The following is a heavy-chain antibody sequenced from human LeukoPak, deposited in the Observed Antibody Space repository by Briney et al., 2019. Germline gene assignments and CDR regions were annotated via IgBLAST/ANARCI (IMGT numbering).Heavy chain of an antibody. Sequence: GGSLRLSCAASGFTFSSYGMHWVRQAPGKGLEWVSAISGSGGSTYYADSVKGRFTISRENAKNSLYLQMNSLRAGDTAVYYCARGLWFGEFADAFDIWGQGTMVTVSS. CDR3: ARGLWFGEFADAFDI. V-gene: IGHV3-23*01. D-gene: IGHD3-10*01. CDR2: ISGSGGST. CDR1: GFTFSSYG. J-gene: IGHJ3*02.